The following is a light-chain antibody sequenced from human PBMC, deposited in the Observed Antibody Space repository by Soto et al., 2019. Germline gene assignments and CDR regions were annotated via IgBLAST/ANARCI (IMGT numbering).Light chain of an antibody. J-gene: IGKJ1*01. V-gene: IGKV3D-15*01. Sequence: DIVLTQSPATLSLSPGERATLSCRASQSVSSYLAWYQQKPGQAPRLLIYAASNRATGIPARFSGSGSGTEFTLTISSLQSEDFAVYYCQQYNNWPQTFGQGTKVDIK. CDR2: AAS. CDR1: QSVSSY. CDR3: QQYNNWPQT.